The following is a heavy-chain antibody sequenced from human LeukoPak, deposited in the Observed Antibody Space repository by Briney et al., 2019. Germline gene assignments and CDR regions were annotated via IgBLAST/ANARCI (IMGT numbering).Heavy chain of an antibody. Sequence: GGSLRLSCAASGFTFSSYWMSWVRQAPGKGLEWVSAISGSGGSTYYADSVKGRFTISRDNSKNTLYLQMNSLRAEDTAVYYCAKDLGPYYDYVWGYDYWGQGTLVTVSS. V-gene: IGHV3-23*01. D-gene: IGHD3-16*01. J-gene: IGHJ4*02. CDR3: AKDLGPYYDYVWGYDY. CDR1: GFTFSSYW. CDR2: ISGSGGST.